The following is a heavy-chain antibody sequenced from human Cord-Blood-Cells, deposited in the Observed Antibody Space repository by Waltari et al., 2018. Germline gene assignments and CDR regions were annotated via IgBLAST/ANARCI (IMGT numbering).Heavy chain of an antibody. Sequence: QVQLVQSGAEVQKPGASVKVPCTASGYPFPGSPLHWVRQAPGQGLEWMGWINPNRGGTNYAQKFQGRVTMTRDTSISTAYMELSRLRSDDTAVYYCARTVAARPDYWGQGTLVTVSS. J-gene: IGHJ4*02. CDR1: GYPFPGSP. CDR2: INPNRGGT. D-gene: IGHD6-6*01. CDR3: ARTVAARPDY. V-gene: IGHV1-2*02.